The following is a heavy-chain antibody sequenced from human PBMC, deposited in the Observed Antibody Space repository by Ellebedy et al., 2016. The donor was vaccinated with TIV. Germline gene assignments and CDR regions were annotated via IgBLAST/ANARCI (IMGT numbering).Heavy chain of an antibody. CDR2: FFSGGNT. D-gene: IGHD5-24*01. CDR1: GFTFSGSG. V-gene: IGHV3-66*01. J-gene: IGHJ3*02. CDR3: AEMGVRVPDAFDI. Sequence: GGSLRLSCAASGFTFSGSGIHWVRQASGKGLEWVSVFFSGGNTYYADSVKGRFIISRDNSENTLYLHMNSLRGEDTAVYYCAEMGVRVPDAFDIWGQGTMVTVSS.